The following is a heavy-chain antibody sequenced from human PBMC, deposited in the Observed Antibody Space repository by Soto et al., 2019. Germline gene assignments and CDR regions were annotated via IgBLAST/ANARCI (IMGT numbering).Heavy chain of an antibody. D-gene: IGHD1-26*01. Sequence: GSLRLSCAASGFTFSSYSMNWVRQAPGKGLEWVSYISSSSSTIYYADSVKGRFTISRDNAKNSLYLQMNSLRDEDTAVYYCASLEWGWHAFDIWGQGTMVTVSS. V-gene: IGHV3-48*02. CDR2: ISSSSSTI. CDR3: ASLEWGWHAFDI. J-gene: IGHJ3*02. CDR1: GFTFSSYS.